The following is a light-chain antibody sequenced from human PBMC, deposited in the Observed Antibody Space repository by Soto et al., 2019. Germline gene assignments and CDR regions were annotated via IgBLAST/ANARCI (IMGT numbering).Light chain of an antibody. J-gene: IGLJ2*01. Sequence: QSVLTQPTSVSAAPGQKVTISCSGSSSNIGNNYVSWYQQLPGTAPKLLIYDNNKRPSGIPDRFSGSKSGTSATLGITGLQTGGEADYYCGTWDSSLSAVVFGGGTKLTVL. V-gene: IGLV1-51*01. CDR2: DNN. CDR3: GTWDSSLSAVV. CDR1: SSNIGNNY.